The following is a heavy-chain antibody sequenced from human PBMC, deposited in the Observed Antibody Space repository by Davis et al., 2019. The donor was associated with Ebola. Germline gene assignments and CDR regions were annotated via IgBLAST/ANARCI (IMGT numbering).Heavy chain of an antibody. V-gene: IGHV1-46*01. D-gene: IGHD3-10*01. Sequence: ASAKVSCNASGYTFTSYYMHWVRQAPGQGLEWMGIINPSDGSTSYAQKFQGRVTMTRDTSTSTVYMELSSLRSEDTAVYYCARDPHIIVRASGSYYVLGLYYYGMDVWGQGTTVTVSS. J-gene: IGHJ6*02. CDR1: GYTFTSYY. CDR2: INPSDGST. CDR3: ARDPHIIVRASGSYYVLGLYYYGMDV.